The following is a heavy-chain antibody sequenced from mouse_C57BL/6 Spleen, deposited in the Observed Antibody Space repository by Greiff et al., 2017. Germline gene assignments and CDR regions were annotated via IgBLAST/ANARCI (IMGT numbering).Heavy chain of an antibody. D-gene: IGHD1-1*01. CDR1: GYTFTSYW. CDR2: IDPSDSET. Sequence: QVQLQQPGAELVRPGSSVKLSCKASGYTFTSYWMHWVKQRPIQGLEWIGNIDPSDSETHYNQKFKDKATLTVDKSSSTAYMQLSSLTSEDSAVYYCARGALLRSPFDDWGQGTTLTVSS. J-gene: IGHJ2*01. V-gene: IGHV1-52*01. CDR3: ARGALLRSPFDD.